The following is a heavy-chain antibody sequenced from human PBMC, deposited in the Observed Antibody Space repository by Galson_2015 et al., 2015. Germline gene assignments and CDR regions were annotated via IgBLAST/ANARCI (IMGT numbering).Heavy chain of an antibody. J-gene: IGHJ4*02. D-gene: IGHD6-19*01. CDR1: GFTFSRYW. V-gene: IGHV3-74*01. CDR2: ITGDGSSI. CDR3: ARDPVDGSGHFDY. Sequence: SLRLSCTASGFTFSRYWMHWVRPVPGKGLVWVSRITGDGSSIIDADSVKGRFTISRDNTKNTVWLQMNSLRVEDTAVYYCARDPVDGSGHFDYWGQGTLVTVSS.